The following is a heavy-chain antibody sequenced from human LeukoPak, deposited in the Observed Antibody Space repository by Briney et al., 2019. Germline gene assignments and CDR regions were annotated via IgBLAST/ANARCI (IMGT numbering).Heavy chain of an antibody. CDR1: GGFISSGGYY. J-gene: IGHJ4*02. D-gene: IGHD4-11*01. V-gene: IGHV4-31*03. Sequence: SETLSLTCTVSGGFISSGGYYWSWIRQHPGKGLEWIGYIYYSGDTHYNPSLKSRVIMSVDTSKNQFSLRVSSVTAADTAVYYCARGGYSNLDSWGQGVLVTVSS. CDR2: IYYSGDT. CDR3: ARGGYSNLDS.